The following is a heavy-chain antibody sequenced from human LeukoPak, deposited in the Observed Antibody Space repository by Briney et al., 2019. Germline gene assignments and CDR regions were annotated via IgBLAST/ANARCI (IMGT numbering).Heavy chain of an antibody. J-gene: IGHJ4*02. CDR1: GFPFNVQT. Sequence: GGSRRLSCSAAGFPFNVQTMSWVRQAPGKGLDWVASMREDGREIYYVDSAKGRFTISRDNPKNSLYLQMNFLRAEDTAVYYCARGGATRGRFENWGQGTLVTVSS. D-gene: IGHD1-26*01. CDR3: ARGGATRGRFEN. CDR2: MREDGREI. V-gene: IGHV3-7*01.